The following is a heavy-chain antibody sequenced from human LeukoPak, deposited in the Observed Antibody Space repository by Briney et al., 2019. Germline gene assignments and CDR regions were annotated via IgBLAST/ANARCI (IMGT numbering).Heavy chain of an antibody. D-gene: IGHD2-2*01. CDR2: SGST. CDR3: ARGRSVVEPAAHFDI. CDR1: GYSISSGYY. J-gene: IGHJ3*02. V-gene: IGHV4-38-2*02. Sequence: PSETLSLTCTVSGYSISSGYYWGWIRQPPGKGLEWIGSGSTYYNPSLKSRVTMSIDTSKNQFSLKLSSMTAADTAVYYCARGRSVVEPAAHFDIWGQGTMVTVSS.